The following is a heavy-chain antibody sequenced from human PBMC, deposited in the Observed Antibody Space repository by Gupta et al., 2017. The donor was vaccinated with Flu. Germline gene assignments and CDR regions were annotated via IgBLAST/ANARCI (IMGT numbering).Heavy chain of an antibody. CDR3: ARDGGASGRYFFDS. J-gene: IGHJ4*02. CDR2: IIPVFGTA. V-gene: IGHV1-69*01. Sequence: IGWVRQAPGQGLEWVGGIIPVFGTANYAQNFQDRVTISADESTTTAYMELTDLKHDDTAVYYCARDGGASGRYFFDSWGQGTLVTVSS. D-gene: IGHD1-1*01.